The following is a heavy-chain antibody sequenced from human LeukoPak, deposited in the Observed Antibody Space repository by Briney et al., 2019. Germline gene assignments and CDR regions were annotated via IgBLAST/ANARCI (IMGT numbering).Heavy chain of an antibody. CDR3: AREGHYGGISAFDY. V-gene: IGHV4-4*07. CDR2: IYASGST. D-gene: IGHD4-23*01. Sequence: AETLSLTCTVSGGSISSYYWSWIRQPAGKGLEWIGRIYASGSTNYNPSLKSRVTISVDKSKNQFSLKLSSVTAADTAVYYCAREGHYGGISAFDYWGQGTLVTGSS. J-gene: IGHJ4*02. CDR1: GGSISSYY.